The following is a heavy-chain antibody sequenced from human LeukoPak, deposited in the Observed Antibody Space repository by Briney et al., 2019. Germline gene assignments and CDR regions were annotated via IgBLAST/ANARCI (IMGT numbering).Heavy chain of an antibody. V-gene: IGHV3-23*01. CDR2: ISGSGGST. Sequence: GGSLRLSCAASGFTFSSYAMSWVRQTPGKGLEWVSAISGSGGSTYYADSVKGRFTISRDNAKNSLYLQMNSLRAEDTAVYYCTISGSSYFDYWGQGTLVTVSS. CDR1: GFTFSSYA. J-gene: IGHJ4*02. D-gene: IGHD3-10*01. CDR3: TISGSSYFDY.